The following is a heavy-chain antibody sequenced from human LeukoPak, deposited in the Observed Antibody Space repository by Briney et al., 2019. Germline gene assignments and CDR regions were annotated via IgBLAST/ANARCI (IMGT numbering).Heavy chain of an antibody. Sequence: SQTLSLTCTVSGCFLSSGGYYWLWIRQHPGKGLEWIGYIYYSGSTYYNPSLKSRVTISVDTSKNQFSLKLSSVTAADTAVYYCARGTECSSTSCKIEDAFDSWGQGTMVTVSS. J-gene: IGHJ3*02. V-gene: IGHV4-31*03. CDR1: GCFLSSGGYY. CDR2: IYYSGST. CDR3: ARGTECSSTSCKIEDAFDS. D-gene: IGHD2-2*01.